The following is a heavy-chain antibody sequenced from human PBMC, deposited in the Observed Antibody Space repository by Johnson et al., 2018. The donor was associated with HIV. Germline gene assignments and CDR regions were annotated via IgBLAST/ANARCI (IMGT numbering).Heavy chain of an antibody. J-gene: IGHJ3*02. Sequence: QVQLVESGGGVVQPGRSLRLSCAASGFTFSSYAMHWVRQAPGKGLEWVAVISYDGSNKYYADSVKGRFTISRDNSKNTLYLQMNSLRAEETAVYYCARDYYDSSGYYYGGVSAFDIWGQGTMVTVSA. CDR1: GFTFSSYA. CDR3: ARDYYDSSGYYYGGVSAFDI. D-gene: IGHD3-22*01. CDR2: ISYDGSNK. V-gene: IGHV3-30-3*01.